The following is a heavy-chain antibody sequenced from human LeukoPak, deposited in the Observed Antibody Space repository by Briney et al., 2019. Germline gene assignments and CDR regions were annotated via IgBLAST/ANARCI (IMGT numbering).Heavy chain of an antibody. CDR1: GGSFNNYY. J-gene: IGHJ4*02. CDR3: ARNGWYSIDY. V-gene: IGHV4-34*01. D-gene: IGHD6-19*01. Sequence: SETLSLTCAVYGGSFNNYYWRWIRQPPGKGLEWIGEINYSKSTNYNPSLKSRVTISLDTSKNQFSLKVTSVTAADTAVYYCARNGWYSIDYWGQGTLVTVSS. CDR2: INYSKST.